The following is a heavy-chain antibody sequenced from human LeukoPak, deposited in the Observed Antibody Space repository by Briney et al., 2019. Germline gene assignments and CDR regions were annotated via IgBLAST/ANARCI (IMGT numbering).Heavy chain of an antibody. D-gene: IGHD1-7*01. V-gene: IGHV4-34*01. CDR2: INHSGST. CDR3: ARGGYNWNYGHNWFDP. Sequence: SETLSLTCAVYGGSFSGYYWSWIRQPPGKGLEWIGEINHSGSTNYNPSLKSRVTISVDTSKNQFSLKLSSVTAADTAVYYCARGGYNWNYGHNWFDPWGQGTLVTVSS. J-gene: IGHJ5*02. CDR1: GGSFSGYY.